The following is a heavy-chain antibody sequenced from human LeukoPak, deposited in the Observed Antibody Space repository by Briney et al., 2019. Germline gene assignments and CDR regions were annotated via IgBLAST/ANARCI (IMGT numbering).Heavy chain of an antibody. CDR3: ARSNWGPEY. V-gene: IGHV3-7*04. D-gene: IGHD7-27*01. J-gene: IGHJ4*02. Sequence: GGSLRLSCGASGFTFSTYWMTWVRQAPGKGLEWVANIRQGGNEKYYVDSVKGRFTISRDDTKNSLYLQMNSLRDEDTAVYFCARSNWGPEYWGQGTLVTVSS. CDR1: GFTFSTYW. CDR2: IRQGGNEK.